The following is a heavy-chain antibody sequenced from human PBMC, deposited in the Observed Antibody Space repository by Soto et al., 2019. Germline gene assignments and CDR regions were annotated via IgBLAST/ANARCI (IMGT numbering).Heavy chain of an antibody. V-gene: IGHV1-18*01. Sequence: QVQLVQSGAEVKKPGASVKVSCKASGYTFTSYDISWVRQAPGQGLEWMGWMSTSNGNTNYAQKLQGRVTMTTDTSTSTANVELSFLIPDYTAVYFCARDRNWVHPWGQGTLVIVS. CDR3: ARDRNWVHP. CDR1: GYTFTSYD. J-gene: IGHJ5*02. CDR2: MSTSNGNT.